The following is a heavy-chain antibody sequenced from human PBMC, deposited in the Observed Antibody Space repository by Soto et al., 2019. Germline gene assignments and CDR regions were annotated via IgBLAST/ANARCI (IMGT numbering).Heavy chain of an antibody. D-gene: IGHD2-2*01. Sequence: GSLRLSCAASGFTFSSYAMSWVRQAPGKGLEWVSAISGSGGSTYYADSVKGRFTISRDNSKNTLYLQMNSLRAEDTSVYYCATGLGDCSSTSCYLFGDQGPLATVSP. J-gene: IGHJ4*02. V-gene: IGHV3-23*01. CDR3: ATGLGDCSSTSCYLF. CDR2: ISGSGGST. CDR1: GFTFSSYA.